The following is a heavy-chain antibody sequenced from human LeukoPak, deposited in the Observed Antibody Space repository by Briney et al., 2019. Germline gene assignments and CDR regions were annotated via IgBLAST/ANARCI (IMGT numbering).Heavy chain of an antibody. CDR1: GFTFRSYE. Sequence: QAGGSLRLSCAASGFTFRSYEMNWVRQAPGKGLEWVSYISSRGSSGSTIYYGDSVKGRFTISRDNSKNALYLQMNSLRADDTAVYYCAKGHLSILFPFDSWGQGTLVTVSS. J-gene: IGHJ4*02. V-gene: IGHV3-48*03. CDR3: AKGHLSILFPFDS. CDR2: ISSRGSSGSTI. D-gene: IGHD2-21*01.